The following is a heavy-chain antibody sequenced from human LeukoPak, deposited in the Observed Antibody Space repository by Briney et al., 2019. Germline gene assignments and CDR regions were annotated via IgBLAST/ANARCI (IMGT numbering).Heavy chain of an antibody. CDR2: IYSGGST. CDR3: ARVGSSGYYYYFDY. D-gene: IGHD3-22*01. V-gene: IGHV3-53*01. J-gene: IGHJ4*02. CDR1: GFTVSSNY. Sequence: GGSLRLSCAASGFTVSSNYMSWVRQAPGKGLEWVSVIYSGGSTYYADSVKGRFTISRDNSKNTLYLQMNSLRAGDTAVYYCARVGSSGYYYYFDYWGQGTLVTVSS.